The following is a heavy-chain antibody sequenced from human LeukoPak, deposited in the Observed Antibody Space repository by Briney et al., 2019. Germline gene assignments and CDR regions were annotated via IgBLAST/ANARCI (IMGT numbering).Heavy chain of an antibody. CDR3: ARIDAYNFGDS. CDR2: IHESGST. V-gene: IGHV4-38-2*01. J-gene: IGHJ4*02. CDR1: GHSISSGYY. D-gene: IGHD5-24*01. Sequence: KPSETLSLTCAVSGHSISSGYYWGWIRQPPGKGLEWIGTIHESGSTHYNPSLKSRVTISVDRSKNQFSLKLTSVTAADTAVYYCARIDAYNFGDSWGQGTLVTVSS.